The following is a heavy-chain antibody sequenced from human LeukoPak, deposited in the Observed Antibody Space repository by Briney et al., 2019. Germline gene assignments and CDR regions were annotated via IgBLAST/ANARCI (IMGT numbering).Heavy chain of an antibody. V-gene: IGHV3-9*01. CDR1: GFTFDDYA. CDR2: ITWNSDRK. D-gene: IGHD2-2*01. J-gene: IGHJ6*03. CDR3: ARVKWEDIVVVPAAIAGYYYYMDV. Sequence: PGGSLRLSCAASGFTFDDYAMHWVRHAPGKGLEWVSGITWNSDRKGYADSVKGRFTISRDNAKNSLYLQMNSLRAEDTAVYYCARVKWEDIVVVPAAIAGYYYYMDVWGKGTTVTISS.